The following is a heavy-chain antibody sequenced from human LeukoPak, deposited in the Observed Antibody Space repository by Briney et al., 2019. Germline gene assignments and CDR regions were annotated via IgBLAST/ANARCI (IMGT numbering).Heavy chain of an antibody. D-gene: IGHD4-17*01. CDR3: ARAWAVSFDN. V-gene: IGHV3-48*03. CDR1: GFNISSYE. J-gene: IGHJ4*02. CDR2: ISISGNIK. Sequence: PGGSLRLSCAASGFNISSYEMIWVRQAPGKGLKWVSYISISGNIKKYADSVRGRSTISRDNAKNSLYLQMNSLRAEDTAVYYCARAWAVSFDNWGQGTLVTVSS.